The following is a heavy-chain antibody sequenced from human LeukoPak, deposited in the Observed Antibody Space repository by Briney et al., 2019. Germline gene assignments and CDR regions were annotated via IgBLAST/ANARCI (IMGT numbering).Heavy chain of an antibody. V-gene: IGHV3-53*01. D-gene: IGHD4-17*01. Sequence: GGSLRLSCAASGFTVSSNYMSWVRQAPGKGLEWVSVIYSGGSTYYADSVKGRFTISRDNSKNTLYLQVNSLRAEDTAVYYCARGRTVTEPFDYWGQGTLVTVSS. CDR3: ARGRTVTEPFDY. CDR1: GFTVSSNY. J-gene: IGHJ4*02. CDR2: IYSGGST.